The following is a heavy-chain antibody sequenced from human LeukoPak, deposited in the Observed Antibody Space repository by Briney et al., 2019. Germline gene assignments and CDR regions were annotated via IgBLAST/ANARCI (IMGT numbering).Heavy chain of an antibody. D-gene: IGHD2-2*01. V-gene: IGHV4-4*07. CDR1: GGSISSYY. J-gene: IGHJ4*02. Sequence: TASETLSLTCTVSGGSISSYYWSWIRQPAGKGLEWIGRIYTSGSTNYNPSLKSRVTMSVDTSKNQFSLKLSSVTAADTAVYYCARDQSVVVPAASFDYWGQGTLVTVSS. CDR2: IYTSGST. CDR3: ARDQSVVVPAASFDY.